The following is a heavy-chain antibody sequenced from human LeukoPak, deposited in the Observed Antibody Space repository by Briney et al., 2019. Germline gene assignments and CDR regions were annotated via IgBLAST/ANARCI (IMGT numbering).Heavy chain of an antibody. CDR3: AKDPNDHGDYDL. Sequence: GGSLRLSCAASGFTFSSYAMSWVRQAPGKGLEWVSAISGSGGSTYYADSVKGRFTISRDNSKNTLYPQMNSLRAEDTAVYYCAKDPNDHGDYDLWGQGTLVTVSS. CDR1: GFTFSSYA. CDR2: ISGSGGST. V-gene: IGHV3-23*01. J-gene: IGHJ4*02. D-gene: IGHD4-17*01.